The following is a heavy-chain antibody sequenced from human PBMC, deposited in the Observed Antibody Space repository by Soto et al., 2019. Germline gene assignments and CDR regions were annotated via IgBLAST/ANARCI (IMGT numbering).Heavy chain of an antibody. CDR3: AKANIVVVIAASEVYYYYMDV. J-gene: IGHJ6*03. D-gene: IGHD2-15*01. Sequence: EVQLLESGGGLVQPGGSLRLSCAASGFTFSSYAMSWVRQAPGKGLEWVSAISGSGGSTYYADSVKGRFTISRDNSKNTLYLQMNSLRAEDTAVYYCAKANIVVVIAASEVYYYYMDVWGKGTTVTVSS. CDR2: ISGSGGST. CDR1: GFTFSSYA. V-gene: IGHV3-23*01.